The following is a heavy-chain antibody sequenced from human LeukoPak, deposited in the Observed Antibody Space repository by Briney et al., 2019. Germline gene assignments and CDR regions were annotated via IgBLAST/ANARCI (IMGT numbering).Heavy chain of an antibody. CDR1: GGTFSSYA. Sequence: SVKVSCKASGGTFSSYAISWVGQAPGQGLEWMGWIIPIFGTANYAQKFQGRVTISADESTSTAYMELSSLRSEDTAVYYCARSVVVVPAAMWHGMDVWGKGTTVTVSS. CDR2: IIPIFGTA. CDR3: ARSVVVVPAAMWHGMDV. V-gene: IGHV1-69*01. D-gene: IGHD2-2*01. J-gene: IGHJ6*04.